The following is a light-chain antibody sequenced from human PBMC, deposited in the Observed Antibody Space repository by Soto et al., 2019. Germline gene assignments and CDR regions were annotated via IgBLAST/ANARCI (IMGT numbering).Light chain of an antibody. J-gene: IGKJ1*01. CDR2: GAS. Sequence: EIVLPQSPGPLSLSPGERATLSCRASQSVSSSYLAWYQQKPGQAPRLLLYGASSRDTGIPDRFSGSGSGTDFTVTISRLEPEDFAVYYGQQYGSSGTFGPGTKVEIE. CDR3: QQYGSSGT. CDR1: QSVSSSY. V-gene: IGKV3-20*01.